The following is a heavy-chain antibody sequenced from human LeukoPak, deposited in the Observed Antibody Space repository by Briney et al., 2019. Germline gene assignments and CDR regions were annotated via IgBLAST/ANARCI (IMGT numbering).Heavy chain of an antibody. CDR1: GFTFSSYS. CDR3: ARPRSSYYYGSGSYYNY. CDR2: ISYDGSNK. D-gene: IGHD3-10*01. Sequence: GGSLRLSCAASGFTFSSYSMHWGRQAPGKGLEWVAVISYDGSNKYYADSVKGRFTISRDNSKNTLYLQMNSLRAEDTAVYYCARPRSSYYYGSGSYYNYWGQGTLVTVSS. J-gene: IGHJ4*02. V-gene: IGHV3-30*04.